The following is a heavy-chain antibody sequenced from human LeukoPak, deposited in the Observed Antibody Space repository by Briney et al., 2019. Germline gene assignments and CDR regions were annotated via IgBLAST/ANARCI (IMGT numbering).Heavy chain of an antibody. CDR2: ISYDGSNK. D-gene: IGHD2-2*01. CDR1: GFTFSSYA. CDR3: ARDGTSTDDY. Sequence: GRSLRLSCAASGFTFSSYAMHWVRQAPGKGLEWVAVISYDGSNKYHADSVKGRFTISRDNSKNTLYLQMNSLRAEDTAVYYCARDGTSTDDYWGQGTLVTVSS. J-gene: IGHJ4*02. V-gene: IGHV3-30-3*01.